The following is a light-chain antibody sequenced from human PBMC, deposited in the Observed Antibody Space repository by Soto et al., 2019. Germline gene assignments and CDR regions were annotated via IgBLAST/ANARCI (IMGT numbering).Light chain of an antibody. CDR2: EVT. CDR1: SSDVGGYNY. V-gene: IGLV2-14*01. CDR3: IAYTTSNTWV. Sequence: QSVLTQPASVSGSPGQSITISCTGTSSDVGGYNYVSWYQQHPGKAPKLMIYEVTNRPSGVSNRFSGSRSGNTASLTISGLQAEDEAYYYCIAYTTSNTWVFGGGTKVTVL. J-gene: IGLJ3*02.